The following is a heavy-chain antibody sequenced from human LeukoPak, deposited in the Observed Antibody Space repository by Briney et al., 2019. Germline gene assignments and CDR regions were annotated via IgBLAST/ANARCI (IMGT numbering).Heavy chain of an antibody. V-gene: IGHV4-59*01. Sequence: SETLSLTCTVSGGSISSYYWSWIRQPPGKGLEWIGYIYYSGSTNYNPSLKSRVTISVDTSKNQFSLKLSSVTAADTAVYYCAGWGGYFDYWGQGTLVTVSS. D-gene: IGHD2-15*01. J-gene: IGHJ4*02. CDR3: AGWGGYFDY. CDR2: IYYSGST. CDR1: GGSISSYY.